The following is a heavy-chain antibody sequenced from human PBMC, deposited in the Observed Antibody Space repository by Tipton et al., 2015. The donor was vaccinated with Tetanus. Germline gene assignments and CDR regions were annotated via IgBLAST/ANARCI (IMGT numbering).Heavy chain of an antibody. CDR1: GDSVSSSRYY. J-gene: IGHJ4*02. V-gene: IGHV4-39*01. CDR2: VHHSGST. D-gene: IGHD2-21*01. CDR3: ARHGDRDTIGHHFDY. Sequence: TLSLTCTVSGDSVSSSRYYWGWVRQPPGKGLEWIGEVHHSGSTKYNPSLKSRVTILADTSKDQFSLRLSSVTAADTALYYCARHGDRDTIGHHFDYWTQGTLVTVSS.